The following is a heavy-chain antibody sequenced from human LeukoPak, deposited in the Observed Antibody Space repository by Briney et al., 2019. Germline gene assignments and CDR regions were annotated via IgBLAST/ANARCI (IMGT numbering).Heavy chain of an antibody. CDR2: IYHSGST. CDR1: GDSISSSSYY. J-gene: IGHJ5*02. D-gene: IGHD3-16*01. CDR3: ARQSITFGGVTYNWFDP. V-gene: IGHV4-39*01. Sequence: SETLSLTCSVSGDSISSSSYYWGWIRQPPGKGLEWIGSIYHSGSTYYNPSLKSRVTISVDTSKNQFSLKLSSVSAADTAVYYCARQSITFGGVTYNWFDPWGQGTLVTVSS.